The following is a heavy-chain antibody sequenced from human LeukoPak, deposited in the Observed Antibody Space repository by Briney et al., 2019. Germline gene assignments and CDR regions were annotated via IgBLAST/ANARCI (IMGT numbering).Heavy chain of an antibody. CDR3: ASIPIAVAGTRYYFDY. Sequence: SETLSLTCTVSGGSISSSSYYWGWIRQPPGKGLEWIGSIYYSGSTYYNPSLKSRVTISVDTSKNQFSLKLSSVTAADTAVYYCASIPIAVAGTRYYFDYWGQGTLVTVSS. CDR2: IYYSGST. D-gene: IGHD6-19*01. CDR1: GGSISSSSYY. J-gene: IGHJ4*02. V-gene: IGHV4-39*07.